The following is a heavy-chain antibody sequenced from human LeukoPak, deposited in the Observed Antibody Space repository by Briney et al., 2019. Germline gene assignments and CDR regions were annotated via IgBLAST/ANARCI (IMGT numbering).Heavy chain of an antibody. V-gene: IGHV5-10-1*01. CDR3: ARLVPAAGKYFYGMDV. CDR2: IDSSDSYI. D-gene: IGHD6-13*01. J-gene: IGHJ6*02. CDR1: GYRFTSYW. Sequence: GESLKISCKGSGYRFTSYWITWVRQMPGRGLEWMGTIDSSDSYINYSPSFQGHVTISADKSIGTAYLQWSSLKASDTAMYYGARLVPAAGKYFYGMDVWGQGTTVTVSS.